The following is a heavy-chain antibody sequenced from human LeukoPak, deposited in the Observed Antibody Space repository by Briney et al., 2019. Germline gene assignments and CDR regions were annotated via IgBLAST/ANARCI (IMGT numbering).Heavy chain of an antibody. V-gene: IGHV3-74*01. Sequence: GGSLRLSCAASGFTFSSYWMHWVRQAPGKGLVWVSRINTDGSSTSYADSVKGRFTISRDNAKNTLYLQMNSLRAEDTAVYYCTRDLMDYDVSTGLHHYYMDVWGQGTTVTVSS. D-gene: IGHD3-9*01. CDR1: GFTFSSYW. CDR3: TRDLMDYDVSTGLHHYYMDV. CDR2: INTDGSST. J-gene: IGHJ6*02.